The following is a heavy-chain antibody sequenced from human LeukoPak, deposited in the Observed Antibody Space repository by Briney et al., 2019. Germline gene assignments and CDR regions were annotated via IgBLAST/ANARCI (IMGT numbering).Heavy chain of an antibody. CDR1: GFTVSSNY. J-gene: IGHJ3*02. V-gene: IGHV3-53*01. CDR3: ARGRGRAVAAKGDAFDI. CDR2: IYSGGST. Sequence: GGPLRLSCAASGFTVSSNYMSWVRQSPGKGLEWVSVIYSGGSTYYADSVKGRFTISRDNSKNTLYLQMNSLRAEDTAVYYCARGRGRAVAAKGDAFDIWGQGTMVTVSS. D-gene: IGHD6-19*01.